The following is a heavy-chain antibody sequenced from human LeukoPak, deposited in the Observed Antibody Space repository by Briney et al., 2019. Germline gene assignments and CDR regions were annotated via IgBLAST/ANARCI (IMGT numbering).Heavy chain of an antibody. Sequence: QAGGSLRLSCAASGFTFSSYSMNWVRQDPGKGLEWISYISSSRSTIYYADSVKGRFTISRDNAKNSLYRQMNSLRAEDTAVYYXXKAPVKKEDYFDYWGQGTLVTVSS. CDR3: XKAPVKKEDYFDY. D-gene: IGHD6-6*01. CDR1: GFTFSSYS. V-gene: IGHV3-48*01. J-gene: IGHJ4*02. CDR2: ISSSRSTI.